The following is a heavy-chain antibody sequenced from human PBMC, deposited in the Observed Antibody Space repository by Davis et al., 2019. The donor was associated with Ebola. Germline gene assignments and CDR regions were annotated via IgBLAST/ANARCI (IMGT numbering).Heavy chain of an antibody. CDR3: ARVGIFGVVIPFDY. CDR1: GYTFTSYG. CDR2: INPSGGST. V-gene: IGHV1-18*04. Sequence: ASVKVSCKASGYTFTSYGISWVRQAPGQGLEWMGIINPSGGSTSYAQKFQGRVTMTTDTSTSTAYMELRSLRSDDTAVYYCARVGIFGVVIPFDYWGQGTLVTVSS. D-gene: IGHD3-3*01. J-gene: IGHJ4*02.